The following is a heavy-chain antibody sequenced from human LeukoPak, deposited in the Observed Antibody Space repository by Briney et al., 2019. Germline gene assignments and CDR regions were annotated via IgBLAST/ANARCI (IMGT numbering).Heavy chain of an antibody. J-gene: IGHJ4*02. CDR2: ISAYNGDT. V-gene: IGHV1-18*01. D-gene: IGHD3-9*01. CDR1: GYTFSSYG. CDR3: ARPANMHLDWFMDY. Sequence: ASVKVSCKASGYTFSSYGISWVRQAPGQGLEWMGWISAYNGDTKYAQSAQDRITMTTDTTTTTAYMELRSLSSDDTAVYYCARPANMHLDWFMDYWGQGTLVTVSS.